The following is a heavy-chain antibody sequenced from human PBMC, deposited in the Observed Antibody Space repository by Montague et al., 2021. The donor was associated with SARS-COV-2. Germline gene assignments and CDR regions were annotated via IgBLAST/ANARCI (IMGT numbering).Heavy chain of an antibody. CDR1: GGSISSGGYY. J-gene: IGHJ6*02. V-gene: IGHV4-31*03. CDR2: IYYSGST. D-gene: IGHD3-3*01. Sequence: TLSLTCTVSGGSISSGGYYWSWIRRHPGKGLEWIGYIYYSGSTYYNPSLKSRVTISVDASKNQFSLKLSSVTAADTAVYYCARVLSTRAIFGVVIINGMDVWGQGTTVTVSS. CDR3: ARVLSTRAIFGVVIINGMDV.